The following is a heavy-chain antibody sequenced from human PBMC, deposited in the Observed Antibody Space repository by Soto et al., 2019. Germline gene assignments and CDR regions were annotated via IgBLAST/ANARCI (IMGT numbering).Heavy chain of an antibody. V-gene: IGHV3-23*01. CDR1: GFTFSSYA. Sequence: PXGSLRLSCSAAGFTFSSYAMSWVRQAPGKGLEWVSAISGSGGSTYYADSVKGRFTISRDNSKNTLYLQMNSLRAEDTAVYYCAKARGYSYGYQWFDHWGQGTLVTVSS. D-gene: IGHD5-18*01. J-gene: IGHJ5*02. CDR2: ISGSGGST. CDR3: AKARGYSYGYQWFDH.